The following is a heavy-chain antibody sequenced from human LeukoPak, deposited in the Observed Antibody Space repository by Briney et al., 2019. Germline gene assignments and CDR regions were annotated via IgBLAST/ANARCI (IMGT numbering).Heavy chain of an antibody. CDR1: GLTFRSYW. D-gene: IGHD1-1*01. CDR2: IKYDGSEK. CDR3: AKIEGSSWNLRDYYYYMDV. J-gene: IGHJ6*03. Sequence: GGSLRLSCVVSGLTFRSYWMTWFRQAPGKGPEWVANIKYDGSEKYYVDSVKGRFTISRDNAKNSLFLEMNSLRADDTAVYYCAKIEGSSWNLRDYYYYMDVWGKGTTVTVSS. V-gene: IGHV3-7*01.